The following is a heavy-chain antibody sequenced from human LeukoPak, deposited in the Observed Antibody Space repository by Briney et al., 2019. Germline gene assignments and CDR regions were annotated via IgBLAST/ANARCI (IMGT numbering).Heavy chain of an antibody. J-gene: IGHJ4*02. V-gene: IGHV1-8*01. CDR1: GYTFTSYD. CDR2: MNPNSGNT. Sequence: AASVKVSCKASGYTFTSYDINWVRQATGQGLEWMGWMNPNSGNTGYAQKFQGRVTMTRNTSISTAYMELSSLRSEDTAVHYCARGRRNEAVAGTWGQGTLVTVSS. CDR3: ARGRRNEAVAGT. D-gene: IGHD6-19*01.